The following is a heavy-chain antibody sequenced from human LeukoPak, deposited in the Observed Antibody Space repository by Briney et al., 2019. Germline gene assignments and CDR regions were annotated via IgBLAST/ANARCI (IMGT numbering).Heavy chain of an antibody. CDR1: GGSISSGSYY. J-gene: IGHJ4*02. V-gene: IGHV4-61*02. CDR2: IYTSGST. CDR3: ARDNVNGVRPFDY. Sequence: SSETLSLTCTVSGGSISSGSYYWSWIRQPAGKGLEWIGRIYTSGSTNYNTSLKSRVTISVDTSKNQFSLKLSSVTAADTAVYYCARDNVNGVRPFDYWGQGTLVTVSS. D-gene: IGHD2-8*01.